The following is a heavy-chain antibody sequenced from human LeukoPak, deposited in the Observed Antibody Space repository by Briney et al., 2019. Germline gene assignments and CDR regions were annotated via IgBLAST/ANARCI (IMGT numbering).Heavy chain of an antibody. J-gene: IGHJ5*02. CDR2: IYTSGRT. D-gene: IGHD3-3*01. V-gene: IGHV4-61*02. Sequence: PSETLSLTCTVSGGSIISGSHYWRWIRQPAGKGLEWIGRIYTSGRTNYNPSLKSRVTISVDTSKNQFSLKLSSVTAADTDVYYCARDPIGRFLEWLGFDPWGQGTLVTVSS. CDR1: GGSIISGSHY. CDR3: ARDPIGRFLEWLGFDP.